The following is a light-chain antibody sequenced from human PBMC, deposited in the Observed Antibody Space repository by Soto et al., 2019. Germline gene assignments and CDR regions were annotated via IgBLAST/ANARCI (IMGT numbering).Light chain of an antibody. J-gene: IGKJ1*01. V-gene: IGKV3-20*01. CDR2: GAS. CDR3: QQYGSSPRT. Sequence: SKSAVTVSLYKEEISALSCRATQTSSTSSLAWYQQKPGQAPRLLIYGASKRATGIPDRFSGSGSGTDFTLTISRLQPEDFAVYCCQQYGSSPRTFGQGTKVDI. CDR1: QTSSTSS.